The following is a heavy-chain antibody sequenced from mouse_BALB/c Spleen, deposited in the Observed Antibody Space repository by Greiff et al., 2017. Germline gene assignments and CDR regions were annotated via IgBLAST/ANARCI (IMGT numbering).Heavy chain of an antibody. J-gene: IGHJ4*01. CDR1: GFSLTSYD. CDR2: IWTGGGT. CDR3: VSEGH. Sequence: VHLVESGPGLVAPSQSLSITCTVSGFSLTSYDISWIRQPPGKGLEWLGVIWTGGGTNYNSAFMSRLSISKDNSKSQVFLKMNSLQTDDTAIYYCVSEGHWGQGTSVTVSS. V-gene: IGHV2-9-2*01.